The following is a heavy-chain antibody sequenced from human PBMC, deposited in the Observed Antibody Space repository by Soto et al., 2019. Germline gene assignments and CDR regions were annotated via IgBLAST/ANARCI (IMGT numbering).Heavy chain of an antibody. CDR2: IYYSGST. V-gene: IGHV4-59*12. CDR3: ARELATTTYYDSSGYYDWFDP. Sequence: SETLSLTCTVSGGSISRYYWSWIRQPPGKGLEWIGYIYYSGSTNYNPSLKSRVTISSDTSKNQFSLKLSSVTAADTAVYYCARELATTTYYDSSGYYDWFDPWGQGTLVTVS. D-gene: IGHD3-22*01. J-gene: IGHJ5*02. CDR1: GGSISRYY.